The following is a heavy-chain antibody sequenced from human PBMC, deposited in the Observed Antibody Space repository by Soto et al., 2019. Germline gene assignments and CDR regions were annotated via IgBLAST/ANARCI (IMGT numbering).Heavy chain of an antibody. CDR2: ISSSSSTI. CDR1: GFTFSSYS. Sequence: GGSLRLACAASGFTFSSYSMNWVRQAPGKGLEWVSYISSSSSTIYYADSVKGRFTISRDNAKNSLYLQMNSLRDQFPSVFFCARDERYRYGHFDYWGQGTLVTVSS. D-gene: IGHD5-18*01. V-gene: IGHV3-48*02. J-gene: IGHJ4*02. CDR3: ARDERYRYGHFDY.